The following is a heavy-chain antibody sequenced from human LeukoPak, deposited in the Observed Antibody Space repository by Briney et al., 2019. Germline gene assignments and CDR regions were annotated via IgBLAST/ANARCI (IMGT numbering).Heavy chain of an antibody. Sequence: PGGSLRLSCAASGFTFCSYWMSWVRQAPGKGLEWGANIKQDGSEKYYVDSVKGRLTISRDNAKNSLYLQMNSLRAEDTAVYYCAEVGEQNAFDIWGQGTMVTVS. V-gene: IGHV3-7*01. CDR3: AEVGEQNAFDI. D-gene: IGHD3-10*01. CDR2: IKQDGSEK. CDR1: GFTFCSYW. J-gene: IGHJ3*02.